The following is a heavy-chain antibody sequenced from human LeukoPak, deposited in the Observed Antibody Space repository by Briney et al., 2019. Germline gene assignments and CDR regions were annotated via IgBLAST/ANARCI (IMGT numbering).Heavy chain of an antibody. D-gene: IGHD3-22*01. J-gene: IGHJ6*03. CDR2: ISSSSNFI. Sequence: GGSLRLSCAASGFTFSSYSMNWVRQAPGKGLEWVSFISSSSNFIYYADSVKGRFTISRDNAKNSLYLQMNSLRAEDTAVYYCARDSYDSSGYYSFYYYYYYMDVWGKGTTVTVSS. CDR3: ARDSYDSSGYYSFYYYYYYMDV. CDR1: GFTFSSYS. V-gene: IGHV3-21*01.